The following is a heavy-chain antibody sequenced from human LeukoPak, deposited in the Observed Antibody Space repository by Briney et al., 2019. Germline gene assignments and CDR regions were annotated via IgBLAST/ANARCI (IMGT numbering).Heavy chain of an antibody. CDR2: ISPYNGNT. J-gene: IGHJ4*02. V-gene: IGHV1-18*01. Sequence: ASVKVSCKASGYTFTNYGISWVRQAPGQGLEWMGWISPYNGNTNCAQNFQGRVTMTTDTSTSTAYMELRSLRSDDTAVYYCAREGGVANYPRLVDYWGQGTLVTVSS. CDR1: GYTFTNYG. CDR3: AREGGVANYPRLVDY. D-gene: IGHD4/OR15-4a*01.